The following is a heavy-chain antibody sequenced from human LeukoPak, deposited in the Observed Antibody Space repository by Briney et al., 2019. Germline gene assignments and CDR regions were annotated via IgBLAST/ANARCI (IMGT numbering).Heavy chain of an antibody. CDR2: IYYSGST. V-gene: IGHV4-31*03. CDR3: ARVTDHHAADAFDI. CDR1: GGSISSGGYY. Sequence: PSQTLSLTCTVSGGSISSGGYYWSWIRQHPGKGLEWIGYIYYSGSTYYNPSLKSRVTISVDTSKNQFSLKLSSVTAADTAVYYCARVTDHHAADAFDIWGQGTMVTVSS. D-gene: IGHD1-14*01. J-gene: IGHJ3*02.